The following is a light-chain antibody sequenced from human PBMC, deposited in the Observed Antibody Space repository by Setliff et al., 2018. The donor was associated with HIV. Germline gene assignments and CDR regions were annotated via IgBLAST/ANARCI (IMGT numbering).Light chain of an antibody. CDR2: DVK. V-gene: IGLV2-23*02. CDR3: CSYAGSGPV. CDR1: SSDVGGYNY. J-gene: IGLJ1*01. Sequence: QSALAQPASVSGSPGQSITLPCTGTSSDVGGYNYVSWYQQHPDKAPKLMIYDVKNRPSGVSDRFSGSKSGNTASLTISGLQAEDEADYYCCSYAGSGPVFGAGTKVTV.